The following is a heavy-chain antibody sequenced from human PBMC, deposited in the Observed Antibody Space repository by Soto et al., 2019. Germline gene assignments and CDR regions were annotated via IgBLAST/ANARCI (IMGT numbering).Heavy chain of an antibody. CDR1: RFSLSDDGMG. V-gene: IGHV2-5*02. CDR2: IYWDDDT. J-gene: IGHJ3*02. CDR3: AHTDYHMEHGRLPLDN. Sequence: QINLKESGPTRVKPTQTLTLTCTFSRFSLSDDGMGVGWIRQPPGKALEWLGNIYWDDDTRYNPSLGGRLTISKDTSKNQVVLILTNMDPVDTATYYCAHTDYHMEHGRLPLDNWCQGTAVTVSS. D-gene: IGHD3-9*01.